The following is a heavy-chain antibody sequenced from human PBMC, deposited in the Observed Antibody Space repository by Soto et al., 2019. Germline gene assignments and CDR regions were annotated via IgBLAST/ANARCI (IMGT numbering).Heavy chain of an antibody. D-gene: IGHD5-18*01. J-gene: IGHJ5*02. V-gene: IGHV1-69*15. CDR1: GGTFYTYT. CDR3: ARIHRYSFPTSDDRDS. Sequence: QVQLVQSGAEVRKPGSSVQVSCKASGGTFYTYTFSWVRQAPGQGLEWMGSITPIYPTTNYAEKFQGRLTVTADGSTNTAYMKHNSLTSENTAVYYCARIHRYSFPTSDDRDSWGKVTLVTVSS. CDR2: ITPIYPTT.